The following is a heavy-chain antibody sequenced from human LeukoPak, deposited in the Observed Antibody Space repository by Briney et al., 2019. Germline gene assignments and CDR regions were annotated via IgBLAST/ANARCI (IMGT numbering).Heavy chain of an antibody. J-gene: IGHJ6*02. CDR3: AKQGTIPPTGMDV. CDR2: VSTNDGNT. Sequence: ASVKVSCKASGYTFTNYHIAWVRQAPGQGLEWMGWVSTNDGNTVYAQRLQGRVTMTTDTSTSTAYMELRSLRSDDTAVYYCAKQGTIPPTGMDVWGQGTTVTVSS. CDR1: GYTFTNYH. V-gene: IGHV1-18*01. D-gene: IGHD1-1*01.